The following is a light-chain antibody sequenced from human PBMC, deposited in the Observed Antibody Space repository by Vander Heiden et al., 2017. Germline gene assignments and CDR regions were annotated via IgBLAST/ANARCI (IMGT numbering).Light chain of an antibody. CDR3: QQSYNTHPWT. V-gene: IGKV1-39*01. CDR1: QSISSY. J-gene: IGKJ1*01. CDR2: AAS. Sequence: DIQMTQSPSSLFASVGDRVTITCRASQSISSYLNSYQQQTGKEPQILIYAASSLQRGVPSRCSGSGSATDFTPTTSSLQPEDYATYYCQQSYNTHPWTFGQGTKVEIK.